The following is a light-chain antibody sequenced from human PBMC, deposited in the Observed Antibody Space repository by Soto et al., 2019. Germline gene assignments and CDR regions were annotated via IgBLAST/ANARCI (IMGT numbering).Light chain of an antibody. Sequence: QSALTQPASVSGSPGQSITISCTGTSSDIGGHIYVSWYQQHPGKAPKLMIYEVSNRPSGVSDRFSGSKSGNTASLTISGLQAEDEADYYCSSYTSSSAFVVFGGGTKLT. J-gene: IGLJ3*02. CDR1: SSDIGGHIY. CDR2: EVS. V-gene: IGLV2-14*01. CDR3: SSYTSSSAFVV.